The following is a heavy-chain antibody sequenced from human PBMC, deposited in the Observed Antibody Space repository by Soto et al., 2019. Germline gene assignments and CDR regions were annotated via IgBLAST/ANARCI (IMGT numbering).Heavy chain of an antibody. D-gene: IGHD3-3*01. CDR1: GYTFTGYY. V-gene: IGHV1-2*04. CDR3: ARASSYYDSWSGYYNGWFDP. CDR2: INPNSGGT. Sequence: ASVKVSCKASGYTFTGYYMHWVRQAPEQGLEWMGWINPNSGGTNYAQKFQGWVTMTRDTSISTAYMELSRLRSDDTAVYYCARASSYYDSWSGYYNGWFDPWGQGTLVNVSS. J-gene: IGHJ5*02.